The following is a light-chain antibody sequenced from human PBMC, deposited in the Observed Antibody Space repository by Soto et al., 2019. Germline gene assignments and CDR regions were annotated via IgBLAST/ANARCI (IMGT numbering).Light chain of an antibody. V-gene: IGKV3D-20*01. CDR2: DAS. Sequence: IVLTQSPATLSLSPGERATLSCGASQSVSSRYLAWYQQNPGLAPRLLICDASSRATGIPDRFSGSWSRTDVTITISRLEPDDFAVYYCEQYGSSPYTFGQGTKLEIK. CDR1: QSVSSRY. J-gene: IGKJ2*01. CDR3: EQYGSSPYT.